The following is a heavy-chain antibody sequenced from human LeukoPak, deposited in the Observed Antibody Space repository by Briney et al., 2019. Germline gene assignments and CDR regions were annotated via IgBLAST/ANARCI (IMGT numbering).Heavy chain of an antibody. CDR1: GFTFSNYA. V-gene: IGHV3-23*01. CDR3: AKEHSVLTMMRGLDS. CDR2: ISVSGGSI. Sequence: GGSLRLSCAASGFTFSNYALHWVRQAPGKGLEWVSGISVSGGSICYADSVTGRFTISRDNSKDTLYLQMNSLRVEDTALYYCAKEHSVLTMMRGLDSWGQGTLVTVSS. J-gene: IGHJ4*02. D-gene: IGHD3-22*01.